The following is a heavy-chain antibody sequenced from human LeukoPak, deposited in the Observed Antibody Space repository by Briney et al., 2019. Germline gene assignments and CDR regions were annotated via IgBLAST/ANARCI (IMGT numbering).Heavy chain of an antibody. CDR1: GGSFSGYH. D-gene: IGHD6-6*01. J-gene: IGHJ5*02. CDR3: ARLAARCWFDP. Sequence: SETLSLTCAVYGGSFSGYHWSWIRQPPGKGLEWIGEINHSGSTNYNPSLKSRVTISVDTSKNQFSLKLSSVTAADTAVYYCARLAARCWFDPWGQGTLVTVSS. CDR2: INHSGST. V-gene: IGHV4-34*01.